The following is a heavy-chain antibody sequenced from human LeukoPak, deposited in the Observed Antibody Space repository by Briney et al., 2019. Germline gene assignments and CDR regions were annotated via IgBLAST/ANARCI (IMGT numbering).Heavy chain of an antibody. V-gene: IGHV4-59*08. CDR3: ARHYGDYVGWYFDL. CDR1: GGSISSYY. D-gene: IGHD4-17*01. Sequence: SDTLSLTCTVSGGSISSYYWSCIRQPPGKRLEWIGYIYYSWSTNYNPSLKSRVTILVDTSKNQFSLKLSSVTAADTAEYYCARHYGDYVGWYFDLWGRGTLVTVSS. CDR2: IYYSWST. J-gene: IGHJ2*01.